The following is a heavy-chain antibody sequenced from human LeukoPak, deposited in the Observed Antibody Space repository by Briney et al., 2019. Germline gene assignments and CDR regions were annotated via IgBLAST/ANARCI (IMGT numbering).Heavy chain of an antibody. CDR1: GYTFTSYG. CDR2: ISGYNGNT. Sequence: ASVKVSCKASGYTFTSYGINWVRQAPGQGLEWMGWISGYNGNTDYAQKFQGRVTMTTDTSTSTVYMELRSLRSDDTAVYFCGRDGGYSSSTGDYYYYMDVWGKGTTVTVSS. CDR3: GRDGGYSSSTGDYYYYMDV. V-gene: IGHV1-18*01. J-gene: IGHJ6*03. D-gene: IGHD6-6*01.